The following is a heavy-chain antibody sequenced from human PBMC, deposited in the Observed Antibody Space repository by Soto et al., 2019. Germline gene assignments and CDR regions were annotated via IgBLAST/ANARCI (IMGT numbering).Heavy chain of an antibody. D-gene: IGHD6-19*01. J-gene: IGHJ4*02. Sequence: QVQLVQSGAEEKKPGASVEVSCKASGYTFTGYAMHWVRQDPGQRLEWMGWINAGNGNTKYAQKFQGRVTITRDTSASTASMELSSLRSEDTAVYYCARAVAVAADFDYWGQGTLVTVSS. CDR3: ARAVAVAADFDY. V-gene: IGHV1-3*05. CDR2: INAGNGNT. CDR1: GYTFTGYA.